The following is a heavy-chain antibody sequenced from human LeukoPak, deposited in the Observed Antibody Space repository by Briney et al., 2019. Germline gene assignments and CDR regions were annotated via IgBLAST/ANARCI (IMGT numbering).Heavy chain of an antibody. CDR3: TKAPPGKFDP. D-gene: IGHD3-10*01. J-gene: IGHJ5*02. Sequence: GGSLRLSCAASGFTFSSYSMNWVRQAPGKGLEWVSAINGNGGSTYYADSVKGRFTISRDNSKNTLYLQMNSLRAEDTAMYYCTKAPPGKFDPWGQGTLVTVSS. CDR2: INGNGGST. CDR1: GFTFSSYS. V-gene: IGHV3-23*01.